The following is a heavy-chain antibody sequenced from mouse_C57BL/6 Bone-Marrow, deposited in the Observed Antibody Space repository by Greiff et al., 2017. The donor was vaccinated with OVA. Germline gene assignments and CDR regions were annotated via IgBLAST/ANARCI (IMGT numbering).Heavy chain of an antibody. J-gene: IGHJ2*01. CDR2: IYPRSGNT. D-gene: IGHD1-1*01. Sequence: LQESGAELARPGASVKLSCKASGYTFTSYGISWVKQRTGQGLEWIGEIYPRSGNTYYNEKFKGKATLTADKSSSTAYMELRSLTSEDSAVYFCARATTVVEASYYFDYWGQGTTLTVSS. CDR3: ARATTVVEASYYFDY. CDR1: GYTFTSYG. V-gene: IGHV1-81*01.